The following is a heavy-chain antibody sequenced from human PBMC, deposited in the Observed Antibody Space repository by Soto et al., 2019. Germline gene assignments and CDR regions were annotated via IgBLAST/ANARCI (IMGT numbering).Heavy chain of an antibody. CDR3: ACIFSGGYGYGFYYYGMDV. Sequence: SETLSVTCTVSCGSISSSSYYWGWIRQPPGKGLEWIGSIYYSGSTYYNPSLKSRVTISVDTSKNQFSLKLSSVTAADTAVYYCACIFSGGYGYGFYYYGMDVWGQGTTVT. J-gene: IGHJ6*02. CDR1: CGSISSSSYY. V-gene: IGHV4-39*01. D-gene: IGHD5-18*01. CDR2: IYYSGST.